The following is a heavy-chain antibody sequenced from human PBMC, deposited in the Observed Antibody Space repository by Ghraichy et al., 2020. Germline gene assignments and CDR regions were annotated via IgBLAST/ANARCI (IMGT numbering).Heavy chain of an antibody. CDR1: GYTFTSYD. D-gene: IGHD6-19*01. Sequence: ASVKVSCKASGYTFTSYDINWVRQATGQGLEWMGWMNPNSGNTGYAQKFQGRVTMTRNTSISTAYMELSSLRSEDTAVYYCARGAFSSGYYYYGMDVWGQGTTVTVSS. V-gene: IGHV1-8*01. CDR2: MNPNSGNT. CDR3: ARGAFSSGYYYYGMDV. J-gene: IGHJ6*02.